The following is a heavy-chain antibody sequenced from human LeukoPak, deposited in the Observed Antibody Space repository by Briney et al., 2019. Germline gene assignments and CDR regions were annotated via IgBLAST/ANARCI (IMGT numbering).Heavy chain of an antibody. Sequence: ASETVSLTCTVSGGSISSSSYYWGWIRQPPGKGLEWIGSIYYSGSTYYNPSLKSRVTISVDTSKNQFSLKLSSVTAADTAVYYCARHIGYKTYFQHWGQGTLVTVSS. D-gene: IGHD2-2*02. V-gene: IGHV4-39*01. CDR2: IYYSGST. CDR1: GGSISSSSYY. CDR3: ARHIGYKTYFQH. J-gene: IGHJ1*01.